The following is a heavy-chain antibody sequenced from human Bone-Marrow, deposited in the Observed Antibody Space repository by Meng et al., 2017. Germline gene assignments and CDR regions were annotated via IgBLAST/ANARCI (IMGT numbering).Heavy chain of an antibody. CDR3: ARDLLAVAGLHQ. Sequence: ASVKVSCKASGYTFTSYGISWVRQAPGQGLEWMGRINPKSGDTHYAQRFQGRVTMTGDTSISTAYMELSGLRSDDTAVYYCARDLLAVAGLHQWGQGTLVTVSS. CDR1: GYTFTSYG. J-gene: IGHJ4*02. CDR2: INPKSGDT. D-gene: IGHD6-19*01. V-gene: IGHV1-2*06.